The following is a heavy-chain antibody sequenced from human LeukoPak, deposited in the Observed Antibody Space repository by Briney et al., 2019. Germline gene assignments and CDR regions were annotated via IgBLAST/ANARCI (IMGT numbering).Heavy chain of an antibody. Sequence: GASVTVSCKASGYPFTRYGISWVRQAPGQGLEWMGWINPGNGNTKYAQKFQGRVTMTTDTSTSTAHMELRSLRSDDTAVYYCATYYCSTTSCYPYFLDYWGQGTLVTVSS. D-gene: IGHD2-2*01. CDR1: GYPFTRYG. J-gene: IGHJ4*02. CDR3: ATYYCSTTSCYPYFLDY. V-gene: IGHV1-18*01. CDR2: INPGNGNT.